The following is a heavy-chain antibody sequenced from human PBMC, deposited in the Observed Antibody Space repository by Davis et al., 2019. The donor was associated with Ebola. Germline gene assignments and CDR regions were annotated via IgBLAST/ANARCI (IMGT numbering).Heavy chain of an antibody. CDR1: GGSIISSSSY. CDR3: ARQGWSGYSLRHWLDP. D-gene: IGHD3-3*01. V-gene: IGHV4-39*01. Sequence: SETLSLTCTVSGGSIISSSSYWGWIRQPPRKGLEWIGYIYYSGITYYNPSLKSRVTISVDTSKNQFSLKLRSVTAADTAVYYCARQGWSGYSLRHWLDPWGRGTLVTVSS. CDR2: IYYSGIT. J-gene: IGHJ5*02.